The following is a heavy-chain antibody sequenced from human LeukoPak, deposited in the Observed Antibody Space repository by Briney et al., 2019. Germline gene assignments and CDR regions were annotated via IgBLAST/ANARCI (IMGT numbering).Heavy chain of an antibody. CDR1: RYTLTSYG. CDR2: ISAYNGNT. V-gene: IGHV1-18*01. CDR3: GRVSIGVGAFGAFDY. Sequence: ASVKDSRKASRYTLTSYGSSWVRPAPGQGLEWMGWISAYNGNTNYAQKLQGRVTMPTDTSTSTAYMELRGLRSDDTALYYGGRVSIGVGAFGAFDYWGQGALVSVSS. D-gene: IGHD1-26*01. J-gene: IGHJ4*02.